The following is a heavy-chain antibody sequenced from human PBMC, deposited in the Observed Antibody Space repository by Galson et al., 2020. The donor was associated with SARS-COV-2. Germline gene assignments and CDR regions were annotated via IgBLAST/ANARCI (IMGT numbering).Heavy chain of an antibody. CDR2: IWYDGSNK. CDR1: GFTFSSYG. Sequence: GGYLRLSCAASGFTFSSYGMHWVRQAPGKGLEWVAVIWYDGSNKYYADSVKGRFTISRDNSKNTLYLQMNSLRAEDTAVYYCARDIPFGYDADYFDYWGQGTLVTVSS. D-gene: IGHD5-12*01. CDR3: ARDIPFGYDADYFDY. V-gene: IGHV3-33*01. J-gene: IGHJ4*02.